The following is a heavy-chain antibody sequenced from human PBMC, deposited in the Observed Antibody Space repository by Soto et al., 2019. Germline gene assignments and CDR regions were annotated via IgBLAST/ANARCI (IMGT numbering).Heavy chain of an antibody. CDR1: GGTFSSCA. J-gene: IGHJ5*02. Sequence: GASVKVSCKASGGTFSSCAISWVRQAPGQGLEWMGGIIPIFGTANYAQKFQGRVTITADESTSTAYMELSSLRAEDTAVYYCANWEAMVRGVTNEPPSWGQGTLVTVSS. CDR2: IIPIFGTA. CDR3: ANWEAMVRGVTNEPPS. V-gene: IGHV1-69*13. D-gene: IGHD3-10*01.